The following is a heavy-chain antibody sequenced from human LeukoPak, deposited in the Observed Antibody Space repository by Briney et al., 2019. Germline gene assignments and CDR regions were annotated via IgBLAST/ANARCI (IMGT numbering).Heavy chain of an antibody. D-gene: IGHD3-22*01. Sequence: SETLSLTCTVSGGSISSYYWSWIRQPPGKGLDRIGYIYYSGSTYYNPSLKSRVTISVDTSKNQFSLKLSSVTAADTAVYYCARDGKYYDSSGHPSDNAFDIWGQGTMVTVSS. CDR1: GGSISSYY. J-gene: IGHJ3*02. CDR3: ARDGKYYDSSGHPSDNAFDI. CDR2: IYYSGST. V-gene: IGHV4-59*12.